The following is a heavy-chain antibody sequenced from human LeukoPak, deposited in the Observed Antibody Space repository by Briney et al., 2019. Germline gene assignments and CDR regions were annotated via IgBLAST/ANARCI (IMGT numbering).Heavy chain of an antibody. Sequence: GGSLRLSCAASGFTFSNAWMSWVRQAPGKGLEWVGRIKSKTDGGTTDYAAPVKGRFTISRDDSKNTLYLQMNSLRAEDTAVYYCARDFLTMVRGVTFRDAFDIWGQGTMVTVSS. CDR1: GFTFSNAW. D-gene: IGHD3-10*01. J-gene: IGHJ3*02. V-gene: IGHV3-15*01. CDR3: ARDFLTMVRGVTFRDAFDI. CDR2: IKSKTDGGTT.